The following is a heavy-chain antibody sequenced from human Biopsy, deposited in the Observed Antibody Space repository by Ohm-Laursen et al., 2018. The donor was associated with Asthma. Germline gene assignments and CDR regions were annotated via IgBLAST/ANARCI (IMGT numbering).Heavy chain of an antibody. CDR2: FDIEDGEA. V-gene: IGHV1-24*01. D-gene: IGHD4-17*01. CDR3: ARGGYYGDRRQHHGMDI. J-gene: IGHJ6*02. CDR1: GDTLTERS. Sequence: GSSVKVSCKVSGDTLTERSIHWVRQAPGKGLEWMGGFDIEDGEASYAQKFKGRVTLTEDPSTDTVYMEVSSLMSDDTAVYYCARGGYYGDRRQHHGMDIWGQGTTVTVSS.